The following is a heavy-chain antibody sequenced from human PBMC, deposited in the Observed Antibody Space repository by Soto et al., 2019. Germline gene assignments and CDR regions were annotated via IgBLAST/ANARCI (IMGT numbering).Heavy chain of an antibody. D-gene: IGHD6-13*01. CDR2: INHRGSA. J-gene: IGHJ4*02. CDR3: ARYNAASGTYYFDY. CDR1: GASVSSTYW. V-gene: IGHV4-4*02. Sequence: QVELQESGPGLVKPSGTLSLTCAVSGASVSSTYWWSWVRQPPGKGPEWIGEINHRGSANYNPSLKRRVTMYLDISKRQFSLRLTSVTAADTAVYFCARYNAASGTYYFDYWGRGALVTVSS.